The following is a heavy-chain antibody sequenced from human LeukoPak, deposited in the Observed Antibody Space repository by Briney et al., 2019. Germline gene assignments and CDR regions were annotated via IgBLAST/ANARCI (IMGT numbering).Heavy chain of an antibody. V-gene: IGHV3-21*01. CDR1: GFTFSSYS. Sequence: PGGSLRLSCAASGFTFSSYSMNWVRQAPGKGLEWVSSISSSSSYIYYADSVKGRFTISRDNAKSSLYLQMNSLRAEDTAVYYCARDPRRIAARIDYWGQGTLVTVSS. D-gene: IGHD6-6*01. CDR3: ARDPRRIAARIDY. CDR2: ISSSSSYI. J-gene: IGHJ4*02.